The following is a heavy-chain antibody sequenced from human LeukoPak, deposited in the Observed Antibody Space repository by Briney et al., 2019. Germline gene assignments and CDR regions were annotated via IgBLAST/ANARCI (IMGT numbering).Heavy chain of an antibody. CDR2: IYYSGST. D-gene: IGHD5/OR15-5a*01. J-gene: IGHJ3*02. CDR1: GGSVSSGTYY. V-gene: IGHV4-61*01. Sequence: SETLSLTCTVSGGSVSSGTYYWGWIRQPPGKGLEWIGYIYYSGSTNYNPSLKSRVTISVDTSKNQFSLKLSSVTAADTAVYYCARHLSTESDAFDIWGQGTMVTVSS. CDR3: ARHLSTESDAFDI.